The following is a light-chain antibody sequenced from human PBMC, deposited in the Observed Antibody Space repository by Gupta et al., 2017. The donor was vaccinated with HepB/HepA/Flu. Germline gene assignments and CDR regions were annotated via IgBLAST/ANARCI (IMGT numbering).Light chain of an antibody. CDR2: EDR. V-gene: IGLV3-10*01. CDR1: ILPRKY. J-gene: IGLJ2*01. CDR3: YSTDNTGHPL. Sequence: YELTQPPSVSVSPGQTATITCSGDILPRKYAYWYQQRPGQAPLLVIYEDRKRPSGIPERFSASSSGTVATLTISGAQVEDEGDYYCYSTDNTGHPLFGGGTKLSVL.